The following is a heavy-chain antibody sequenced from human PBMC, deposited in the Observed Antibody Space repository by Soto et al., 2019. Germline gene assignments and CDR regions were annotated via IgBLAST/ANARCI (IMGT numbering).Heavy chain of an antibody. CDR3: ATQEVGGRHVYPFAP. J-gene: IGHJ5*02. CDR2: IYYSGST. Sequence: QLHLRESGPGLVKPSETLSLTCTVSGGSITSSSYYWGWIRQPPGKGLEWIGSIYYSGSTYYNPSLKSRVPIPVDTSTNLFSLKLSSVTAADTAVYYCATQEVGGRHVYPFAPWGQGTLVTVSS. V-gene: IGHV4-39*01. CDR1: GGSITSSSYY. D-gene: IGHD1-26*01.